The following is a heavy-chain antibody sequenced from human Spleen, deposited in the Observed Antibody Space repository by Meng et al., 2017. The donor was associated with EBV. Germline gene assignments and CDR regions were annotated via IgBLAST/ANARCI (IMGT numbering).Heavy chain of an antibody. V-gene: IGHV1-69*01. CDR3: AREGPDRCLDY. D-gene: IGHD2-8*01. Sequence: QLQLVQSGAEVKKPGSSVRVSCKASGDTSSSYAVHWVRQAPGQGLEWMGGIIPILGTGNYAEKLKGRVTITADESTRTVYMDLSRLTSEDTAVYYCAREGPDRCLDYWGQGTLVTVSS. CDR1: GDTSSSYA. J-gene: IGHJ4*02. CDR2: IIPILGTG.